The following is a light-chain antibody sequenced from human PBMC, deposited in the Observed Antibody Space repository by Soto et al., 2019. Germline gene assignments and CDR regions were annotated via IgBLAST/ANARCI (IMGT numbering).Light chain of an antibody. CDR3: QTWGTGIWV. Sequence: QLVLTQSPSASASLGASVKLACTLSSGHSAYAIAWHQQQPEKGPRYLMKVNSDGSHNKGDGIPDRFSGSSSGAERYLTISSLQSDDEADYYCQTWGTGIWVFGGGTKLTVL. V-gene: IGLV4-69*02. J-gene: IGLJ3*02. CDR2: VNSDGSH. CDR1: SGHSAYA.